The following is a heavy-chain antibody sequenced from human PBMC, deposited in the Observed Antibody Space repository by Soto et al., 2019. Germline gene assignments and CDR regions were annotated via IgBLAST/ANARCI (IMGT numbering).Heavy chain of an antibody. CDR2: INPNSGGT. Sequence: ASVKVSCKASGYTFTGYYMHWVRQAPGQGLEWMGWINPNSGGTNYAQKFQGWVTMTRDTSISTAYMELSRLRSDDTAVYYCARHFMVRGVKAGGAFDIWGQGTMVTVSS. V-gene: IGHV1-2*04. J-gene: IGHJ3*02. D-gene: IGHD3-10*01. CDR1: GYTFTGYY. CDR3: ARHFMVRGVKAGGAFDI.